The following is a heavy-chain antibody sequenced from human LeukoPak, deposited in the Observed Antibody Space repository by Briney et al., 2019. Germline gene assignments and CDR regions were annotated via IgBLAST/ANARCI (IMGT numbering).Heavy chain of an antibody. Sequence: PGGSLRLSCAASGFSFSSYQMNWVRQAPGKGLEWLSYISTSASTIYYAGSVKGRFTISRDNAKNSVYLQMNSLRAEDTAVYHCVRDATREDGFVYFDYWGQGNLVTVSS. CDR3: VRDATREDGFVYFDY. J-gene: IGHJ4*02. V-gene: IGHV3-48*03. CDR2: ISTSASTI. D-gene: IGHD1/OR15-1a*01. CDR1: GFSFSSYQ.